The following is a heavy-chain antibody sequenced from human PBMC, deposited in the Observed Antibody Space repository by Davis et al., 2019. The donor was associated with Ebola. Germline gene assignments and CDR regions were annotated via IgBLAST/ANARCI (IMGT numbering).Heavy chain of an antibody. CDR1: GFTFSSYG. V-gene: IGHV3-30*03. J-gene: IGHJ4*02. CDR3: ARGSILDY. D-gene: IGHD6-6*01. Sequence: GESLKISCAASGFTFSSYGMHWVRQAPGKGLEWVAVISYDGSNKYSADSVRGRFTISRDNSKDTLYLQMNSLRAEDTAVYYCARGSILDYWGQGTLVTVSS. CDR2: ISYDGSNK.